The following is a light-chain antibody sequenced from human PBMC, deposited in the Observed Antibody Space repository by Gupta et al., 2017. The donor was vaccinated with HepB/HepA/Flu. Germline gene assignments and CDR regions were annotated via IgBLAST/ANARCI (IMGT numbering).Light chain of an antibody. Sequence: EIVLTQSPATLSLSPGERATLSCRASQSISRFLAWYQQKPGQAPRLIIYDASYRDMGSTVRFSGSGYAKDFTLTSSRREYEDFDVYYWHHRSTLWTFGQGTKVDI. CDR2: DAS. V-gene: IGKV3-11*01. J-gene: IGKJ1*01. CDR3: HHRSTLWT. CDR1: QSISRF.